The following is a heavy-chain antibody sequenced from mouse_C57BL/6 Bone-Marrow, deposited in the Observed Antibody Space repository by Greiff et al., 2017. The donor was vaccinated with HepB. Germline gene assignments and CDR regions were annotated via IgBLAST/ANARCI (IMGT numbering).Heavy chain of an antibody. CDR1: GYSITSGYY. CDR2: ISYDGSN. J-gene: IGHJ3*01. Sequence: EVKLMESGPGLVKPSQSLSLTCSVTGYSITSGYYWNWIRQFPGNKLEWMGYISYDGSNNYNPSLKNRISITRDTSKNQFFLKLNSVTTEDTATYCCARAPGGYLFAYWGQGTLVTVSA. D-gene: IGHD1-1*02. CDR3: ARAPGGYLFAY. V-gene: IGHV3-6*01.